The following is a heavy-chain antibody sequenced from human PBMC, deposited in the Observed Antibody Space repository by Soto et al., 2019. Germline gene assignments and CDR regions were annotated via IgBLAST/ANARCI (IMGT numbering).Heavy chain of an antibody. D-gene: IGHD6-13*01. CDR1: GFSLSTSGMC. CDR3: ARIRPGYSSSWYYFDY. Sequence: GSGPTLVNPTQTLTLTCTFSGFSLSTSGMCVSLIRQPPGKALEWLALIDWDDDKYYSTSLKTRLTISKDTSKNQVVLTMTNMDPVDTATYYCARIRPGYSSSWYYFDYWGQGTLVTVSS. J-gene: IGHJ4*02. CDR2: IDWDDDK. V-gene: IGHV2-70*01.